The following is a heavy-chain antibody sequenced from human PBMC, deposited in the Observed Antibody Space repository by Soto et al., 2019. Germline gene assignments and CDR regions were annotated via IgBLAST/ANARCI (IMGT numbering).Heavy chain of an antibody. CDR3: ARNWGGLGY. D-gene: IGHD3-10*01. V-gene: IGHV3-7*03. CDR2: IIKDGSEK. CDR1: GFTFSTYW. Sequence: EVQLVESGGGLVQPGGSLRLSCAASGFTFSTYWMTWVRQAPGKGLEWVANIIKDGSEKSYVDSVKGRFTISRDNARNSLYLEMSSLRVEDTAVYYCARNWGGLGYWGQGTLVTVSS. J-gene: IGHJ4*02.